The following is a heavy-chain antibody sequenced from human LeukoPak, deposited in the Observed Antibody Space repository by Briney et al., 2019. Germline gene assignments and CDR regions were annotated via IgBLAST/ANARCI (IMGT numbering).Heavy chain of an antibody. V-gene: IGHV3-9*01. D-gene: IGHD1-26*01. J-gene: IGHJ4*02. Sequence: GGSLRLSCAASGFTFDDYAMHWVRQAPGKGLEWVSGISWNSGSISYADSVKGRFTISRDNAKNSLYLQMNSLRAEDTALYYCAKDRYYKGGAIDYWGQGTLVTVSS. CDR1: GFTFDDYA. CDR3: AKDRYYKGGAIDY. CDR2: ISWNSGSI.